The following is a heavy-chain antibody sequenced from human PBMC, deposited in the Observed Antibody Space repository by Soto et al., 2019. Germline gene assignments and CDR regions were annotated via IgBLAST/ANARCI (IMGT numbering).Heavy chain of an antibody. D-gene: IGHD3-16*01. V-gene: IGHV1-2*02. Sequence: SVKVSCKASGYAFTGYYMQWVRQVPGQGLDWMGWINPNSGGTNYAQKFQGRVTVTRDTSISTACRELTRLRSDDTTVYLWARDLGCFGDPFDNWRQGTGDTVSS. CDR2: INPNSGGT. J-gene: IGHJ4*02. CDR3: ARDLGCFGDPFDN. CDR1: GYAFTGYY.